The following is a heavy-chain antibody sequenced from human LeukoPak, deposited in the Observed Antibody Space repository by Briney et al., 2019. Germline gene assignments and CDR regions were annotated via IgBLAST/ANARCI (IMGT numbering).Heavy chain of an antibody. D-gene: IGHD6-19*01. Sequence: ASVKVSCKASGYTFTGYYMHWVRQAPGQGLEWMGWINPNSGGTNYAQKFQGRVIMTRNTSISTVYMELSSLRSEDTALYYCARGLSSGWYYFDYWGQGTLVTVSS. CDR2: INPNSGGT. V-gene: IGHV1-2*02. CDR3: ARGLSSGWYYFDY. CDR1: GYTFTGYY. J-gene: IGHJ4*02.